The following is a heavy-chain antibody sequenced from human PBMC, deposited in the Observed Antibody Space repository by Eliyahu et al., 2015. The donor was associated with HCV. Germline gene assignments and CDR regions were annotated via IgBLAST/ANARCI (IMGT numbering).Heavy chain of an antibody. Sequence: QVQLQESGPGLVKPSQTLSLTCTVXGGSISSGGYYWSWIRQHPGKGLEWIGYIYYSGSTYYNPSLKSRVTISVDTSKNQFSLKLSSVTAADTAVYYCARGWGSSSSGSSGDYYYGMDVWGQGTTVTVSS. CDR3: ARGWGSSSSGSSGDYYYGMDV. D-gene: IGHD6-6*01. J-gene: IGHJ6*02. CDR2: IYYSGST. CDR1: GGSISSGGYY. V-gene: IGHV4-31*03.